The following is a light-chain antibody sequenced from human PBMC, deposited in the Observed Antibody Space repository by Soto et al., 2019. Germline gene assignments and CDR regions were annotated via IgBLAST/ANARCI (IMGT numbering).Light chain of an antibody. CDR3: QQRSNWPSLT. V-gene: IGKV3-11*01. CDR2: DAS. J-gene: IGKJ4*01. Sequence: EIVLIQSPATLSLSPGERATLSCRASQSVGSYLAWYQHKPGQAPRLLISDASNRATGIPARFSGSGSEKDSPLTISRLEPEDSAVYYCQQRSNWPSLTFGGGTKVDIK. CDR1: QSVGSY.